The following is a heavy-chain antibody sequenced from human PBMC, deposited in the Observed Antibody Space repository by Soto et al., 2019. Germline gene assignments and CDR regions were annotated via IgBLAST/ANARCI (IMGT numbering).Heavy chain of an antibody. CDR3: ARGIHDYDGSGYHGY. V-gene: IGHV3-21*01. D-gene: IGHD3-22*01. CDR1: GFTFSSYS. CDR2: ISSSSSYI. Sequence: EVQLVESGGGLVNRGGSLRLSCAASGFTFSSYSMNWVRQAPGKGLEWVSSISSSSSYIYYADSVKGRFTISRDNAKNSLYPQMNSLRAEDTAVYYCARGIHDYDGSGYHGYWGQGTLVTVSS. J-gene: IGHJ4*02.